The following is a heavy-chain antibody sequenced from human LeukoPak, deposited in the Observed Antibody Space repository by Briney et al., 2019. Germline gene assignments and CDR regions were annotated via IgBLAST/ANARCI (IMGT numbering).Heavy chain of an antibody. J-gene: IGHJ5*02. Sequence: SETLSLTCAVYGGSFSGYYWSWIRQPPGKGLEWIGEINHSGSTNYNPSLKSRVTISVDTPKNQFSLKLSSVTAADTAVYYCARRGMNIVVVPAAIGSNWFDPWGQGTLVTVSS. CDR1: GGSFSGYY. D-gene: IGHD2-2*01. V-gene: IGHV4-34*01. CDR3: ARRGMNIVVVPAAIGSNWFDP. CDR2: INHSGST.